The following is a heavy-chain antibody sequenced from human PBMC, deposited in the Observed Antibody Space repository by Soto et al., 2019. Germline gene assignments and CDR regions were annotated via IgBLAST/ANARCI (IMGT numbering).Heavy chain of an antibody. V-gene: IGHV2-5*02. CDR2: IYWDDDK. D-gene: IGHD3-16*02. CDR1: GFSLSTSGVG. Sequence: SGPTLVKPTPTLTLTCTFSGFSLSTSGVGVGWIRQPPGKALEWLALIYWDDDKRYSPSLKSRLTITKDTSKNQVVLTMTNMDPVDTATYYCAHSDYDYIWGSYRPPYYFDYWGQGTLVTVSS. J-gene: IGHJ4*02. CDR3: AHSDYDYIWGSYRPPYYFDY.